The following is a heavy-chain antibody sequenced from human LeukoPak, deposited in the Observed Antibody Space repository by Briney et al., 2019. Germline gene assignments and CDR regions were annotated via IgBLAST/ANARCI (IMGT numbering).Heavy chain of an antibody. CDR3: TRTFGYYYFYMDV. Sequence: QAGGSLRLSCAASGFTFGDYAMSWVRQAPGKGLEWVGFIGTEAYDGATDYGASVKGRFTISRDDSKNIAYLQMNSLNTEDTAVYYCTRTFGYYYFYMDVWGKGTTVIVSS. J-gene: IGHJ6*03. D-gene: IGHD3-16*01. V-gene: IGHV3-49*04. CDR1: GFTFGDYA. CDR2: IGTEAYDGAT.